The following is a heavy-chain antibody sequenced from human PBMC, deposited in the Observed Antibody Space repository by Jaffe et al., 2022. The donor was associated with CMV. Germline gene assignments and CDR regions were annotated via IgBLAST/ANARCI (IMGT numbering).Heavy chain of an antibody. V-gene: IGHV3-9*01. D-gene: IGHD6-25*01. CDR1: GFTFHNYA. J-gene: IGHJ5*01. CDR3: AKDRGQGSSGLLGLGWFES. Sequence: EVQLVESGGGLVQPGRSLRLSCAASGFTFHNYAMHWVRQAPGKGLEWVSGIIWNSGYMVYADSVKGRFTISRDNAKNSLYLQMNSLRAEDTALYYCAKDRGQGSSGLLGLGWFESWGQGTLVTVSS. CDR2: IIWNSGYM.